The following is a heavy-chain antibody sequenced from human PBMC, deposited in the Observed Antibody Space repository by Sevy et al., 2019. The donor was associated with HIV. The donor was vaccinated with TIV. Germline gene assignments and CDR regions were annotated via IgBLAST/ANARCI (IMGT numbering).Heavy chain of an antibody. J-gene: IGHJ4*02. V-gene: IGHV3-21*01. CDR1: GFTFSSYS. D-gene: IGHD6-13*01. Sequence: GGSLRLSCAASGFTFSSYSMNWVRQAPGKGLEWVSSISSSSSYIYYADSVKGRFTISRDNAKNSLYLQMNSLRAEDTAVYYCARDPHSSSWPYYFDYWGQGILVTVSS. CDR2: ISSSSSYI. CDR3: ARDPHSSSWPYYFDY.